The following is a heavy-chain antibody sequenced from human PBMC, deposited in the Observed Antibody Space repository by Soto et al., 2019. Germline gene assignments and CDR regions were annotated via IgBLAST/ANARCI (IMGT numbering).Heavy chain of an antibody. V-gene: IGHV1-18*01. D-gene: IGHD6-13*01. Sequence: ASVKVSCKASGYTFTSYGISWVRQAPGQGLEWMGWISAYNGNTNYAQKLQGRVTMTTDTSTSTAYMELRSLRSDDTAVYYCAIPLYAYSSSWSGDAFDIWGQGTMVTVSS. CDR2: ISAYNGNT. J-gene: IGHJ3*02. CDR3: AIPLYAYSSSWSGDAFDI. CDR1: GYTFTSYG.